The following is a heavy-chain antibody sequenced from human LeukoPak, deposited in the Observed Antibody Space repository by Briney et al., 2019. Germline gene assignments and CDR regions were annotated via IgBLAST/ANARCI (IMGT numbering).Heavy chain of an antibody. CDR1: GFTFSSYS. CDR3: AKDLSGVTTFDY. D-gene: IGHD4-17*01. CDR2: ISTSSSYI. J-gene: IGHJ4*02. V-gene: IGHV3-21*04. Sequence: GGSLRLSCAASGFTFSSYSMNWVRQAPGKGLEWVSSISTSSSYIYYADSVKGRITISRDISKNTLYLQMNSLRAEDTAVYYCAKDLSGVTTFDYWGQGTLVTVSS.